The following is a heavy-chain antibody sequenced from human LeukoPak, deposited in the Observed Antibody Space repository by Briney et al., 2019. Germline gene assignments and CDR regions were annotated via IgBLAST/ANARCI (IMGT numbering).Heavy chain of an antibody. V-gene: IGHV4-30-4*02. D-gene: IGHD1-7*01. J-gene: IGHJ6*03. CDR2: IHYSGST. Sequence: SETLSLTCSFSSGSISSGDYYWSWIRQPPGRGLEWIGYIHYSGSTYYKPSLKTRVTISIDRSKNQFSLKLSSVTAADTAVYYCARVLELQLYYMDVWGKGTTVTVSS. CDR3: ARVLELQLYYMDV. CDR1: SGSISSGDYY.